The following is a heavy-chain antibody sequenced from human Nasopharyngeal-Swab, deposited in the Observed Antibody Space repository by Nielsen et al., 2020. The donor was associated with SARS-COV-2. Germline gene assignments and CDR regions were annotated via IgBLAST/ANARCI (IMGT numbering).Heavy chain of an antibody. CDR2: IDAGGGNT. V-gene: IGHV3-23*01. CDR3: AKDRINQEQWLATGDHGYWYFDL. D-gene: IGHD6-19*01. J-gene: IGHJ2*01. Sequence: GESLKISCAASGFTFSTYAMTWVRQAPGKGLEWVSTIDAGGGNTWYADSVKGRFTISRDNSKSTLYLQMNSLRAEDTAVYYCAKDRINQEQWLATGDHGYWYFDLWGRGTLVTVSS. CDR1: GFTFSTYA.